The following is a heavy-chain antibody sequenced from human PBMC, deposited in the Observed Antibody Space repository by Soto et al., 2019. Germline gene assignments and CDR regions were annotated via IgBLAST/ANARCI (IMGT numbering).Heavy chain of an antibody. J-gene: IGHJ4*02. D-gene: IGHD5-12*01. CDR3: ARQSWLPYFDY. Sequence: QVQLQESGPGLVKPSETLSLTCTVSGGSVSSSSYYWGWIRQPPGKGLEWIGSIYYSGSTSYNVTLKSRVTISVDTSKNQFSRKLSSVTVADTAVYYCARQSWLPYFDYWGQGTLVTVSS. CDR2: IYYSGST. V-gene: IGHV4-39*01. CDR1: GGSVSSSSYY.